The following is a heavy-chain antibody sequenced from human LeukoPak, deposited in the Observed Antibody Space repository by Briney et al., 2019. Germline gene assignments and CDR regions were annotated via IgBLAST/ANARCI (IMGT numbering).Heavy chain of an antibody. J-gene: IGHJ4*02. CDR1: GGSISSGGYY. CDR3: VRDGRFDSACFDS. Sequence: PSETLSLTCTVSGGSISSGGYYWSWIRQHPGKGLEWIGYIYYSGSTSSHSSLKSRVTISVDTSRTQLSLKLDSVTDTDTAVYYCVRDGRFDSACFDSWGPGILVTVSS. V-gene: IGHV4-31*03. D-gene: IGHD6-19*01. CDR2: IYYSGST.